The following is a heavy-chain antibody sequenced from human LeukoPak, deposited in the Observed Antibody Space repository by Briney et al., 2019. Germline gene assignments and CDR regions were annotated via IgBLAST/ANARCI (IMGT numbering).Heavy chain of an antibody. CDR3: TRDDPYYYYYYGMDV. CDR2: IRSKAYGGTT. J-gene: IGHJ6*02. V-gene: IGHV3-49*03. CDR1: GFTFGDYA. Sequence: GGSLRLSCTASGFTFGDYAMSWFRQAPGKGLEWVGFIRSKAYGGTTEYAASVKGRFTISRDDSKSIAYLQMNSLKTEDTAVYYCTRDDPYYYYYYGMDVWGQGTTVTVSS.